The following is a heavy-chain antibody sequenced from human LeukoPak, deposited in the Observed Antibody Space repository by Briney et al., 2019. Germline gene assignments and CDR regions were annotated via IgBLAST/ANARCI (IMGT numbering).Heavy chain of an antibody. J-gene: IGHJ4*02. D-gene: IGHD6-13*01. V-gene: IGHV3-7*03. CDR1: GFTFSSYW. Sequence: PGGSLRLSCAASGFTFSSYWMSWVRQAPGKGLEWVANIKQDGSEKYYVDSVKGRFTISRDNAKNSLYLQMNSLRAEDTAVYYCAKDRHGSPRAFDYWGQGTLVTVSS. CDR3: AKDRHGSPRAFDY. CDR2: IKQDGSEK.